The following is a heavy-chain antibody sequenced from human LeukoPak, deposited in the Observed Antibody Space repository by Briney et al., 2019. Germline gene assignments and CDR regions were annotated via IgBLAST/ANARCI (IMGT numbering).Heavy chain of an antibody. V-gene: IGHV3-53*01. Sequence: PGGSLRLSCAASGFTVSSNYMSWVRQAPGKGLEWVSVIYSGGSTYYADSVKGRFTISRDNAKKSLYLQMNSLRAEDTAVYYCAKCSGGSYYHSDDYWGQGTLVTVSS. CDR1: GFTVSSNY. J-gene: IGHJ4*02. CDR2: IYSGGST. CDR3: AKCSGGSYYHSDDY. D-gene: IGHD2-15*01.